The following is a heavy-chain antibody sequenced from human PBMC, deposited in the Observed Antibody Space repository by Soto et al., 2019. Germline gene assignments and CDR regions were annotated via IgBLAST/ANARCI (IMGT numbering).Heavy chain of an antibody. CDR3: AKGGSGSYSNAFDI. D-gene: IGHD3-10*01. Sequence: GWIRQPPGKGLEWIGSIYYSGSTYYNPSLKSRVTISVDTSKNQFSLKLSSVTAADTAVYYCAKGGSGSYSNAFDIWGQGTMVTVSS. J-gene: IGHJ3*02. V-gene: IGHV4-39*01. CDR2: IYYSGST.